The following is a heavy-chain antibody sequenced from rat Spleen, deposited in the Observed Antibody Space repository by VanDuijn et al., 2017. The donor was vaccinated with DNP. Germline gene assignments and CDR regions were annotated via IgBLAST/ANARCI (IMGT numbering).Heavy chain of an antibody. D-gene: IGHD5-1*01. Sequence: EVQLQESGPGLVKPSQSLSLTCSVTGYSITSNYWAWIRKFPGNKMEYIGHISYSGSTNYNPSLKSRFSITRDTSKNQFFLQLNSVTTEDTATYYCARLGGDWGQGVMVTVSS. V-gene: IGHV3-1*01. CDR3: ARLGGD. CDR2: ISYSGST. CDR1: GYSITSNY. J-gene: IGHJ2*01.